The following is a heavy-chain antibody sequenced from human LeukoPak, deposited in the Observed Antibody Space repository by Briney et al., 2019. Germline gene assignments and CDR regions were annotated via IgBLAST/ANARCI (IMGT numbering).Heavy chain of an antibody. CDR2: INHSGST. J-gene: IGHJ4*02. CDR1: GGSFSGYY. Sequence: SETLSLTCAVYGGSFSGYYWSWIRQPPGKGLEWIGEINHSGSTNYNPSLKSRVTISVDTSKNQFSLKLSSVTAADTAVYYCARGWGKAYYFDYWGQGTLVTVSS. D-gene: IGHD3-16*01. CDR3: ARGWGKAYYFDY. V-gene: IGHV4-34*01.